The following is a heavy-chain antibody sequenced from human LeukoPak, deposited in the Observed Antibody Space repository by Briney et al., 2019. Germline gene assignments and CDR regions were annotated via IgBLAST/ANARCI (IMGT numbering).Heavy chain of an antibody. V-gene: IGHV1-2*02. CDR1: GYTFTGYY. J-gene: IGHJ6*02. D-gene: IGHD2-2*01. Sequence: ASVKVSCKASGYTFTGYYMHWVRQAPGQGLEWMGWINPNSGDTNYAQKFQGRVTMTRDTSISTAYMELSRLRSDDSAIYYCTRDHCSFANCYEDYYYGMDVWGQGTTVTVSS. CDR2: INPNSGDT. CDR3: TRDHCSFANCYEDYYYGMDV.